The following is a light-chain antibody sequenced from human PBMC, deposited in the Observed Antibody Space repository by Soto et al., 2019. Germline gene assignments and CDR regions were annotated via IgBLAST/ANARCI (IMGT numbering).Light chain of an antibody. CDR1: QGIRSY. CDR3: QQLNTFPPSFA. Sequence: DIPLTQSPSFLSASVGDRVTITCRASQGIRSYLAWYQQRPGKDPELLIYGASTLRPGGASRFTGSPSRTAFTLTISSLKPEDFATYSCQQLNTFPPSFAFGPGTKVDIK. J-gene: IGKJ3*01. CDR2: GAS. V-gene: IGKV1-9*01.